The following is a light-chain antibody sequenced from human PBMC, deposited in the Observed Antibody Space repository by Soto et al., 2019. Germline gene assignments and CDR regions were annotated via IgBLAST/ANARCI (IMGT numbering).Light chain of an antibody. CDR2: DAS. J-gene: IGKJ1*01. Sequence: EIVLTQSPATLSLSPGERATLSCGAGQSLSNNYLAWYQHKPGLAPRLLIYDASSRAPGIPDRFSGSGSGTDFTLTISRLEPEDFAVYYCQQHGSAPWTFGHGTRVEIK. V-gene: IGKV3D-20*01. CDR3: QQHGSAPWT. CDR1: QSLSNNY.